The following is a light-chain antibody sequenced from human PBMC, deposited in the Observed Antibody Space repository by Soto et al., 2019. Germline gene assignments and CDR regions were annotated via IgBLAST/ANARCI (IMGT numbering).Light chain of an antibody. Sequence: EVVLTQSPATLSLSPGERATLSCRASQNVRTFLDWYQQKPGQAPRLLIYGASNRATGIPARFSGSGSGTDFTRTISRLGPEDFAVYYCPQHGHWSPWTFGQGTRVEIQ. CDR1: QNVRTF. V-gene: IGKV3-11*01. CDR3: PQHGHWSPWT. CDR2: GAS. J-gene: IGKJ1*01.